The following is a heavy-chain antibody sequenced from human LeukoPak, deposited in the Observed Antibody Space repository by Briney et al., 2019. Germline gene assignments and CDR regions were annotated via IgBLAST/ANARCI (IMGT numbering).Heavy chain of an antibody. D-gene: IGHD6-13*01. J-gene: IGHJ4*02. CDR1: GGTFSSYA. CDR2: INPSGGST. Sequence: ASVKVSCKASGGTFSSYAISWVRQAPGQGLEWMGIINPSGGSTSYAQKFQGRVTMTTDTSTSTAYMELRSLRSDDTAVYYCARDSFSSSWYGPKSPAYFDYWGQGTLVTVSS. V-gene: IGHV1-46*01. CDR3: ARDSFSSSWYGPKSPAYFDY.